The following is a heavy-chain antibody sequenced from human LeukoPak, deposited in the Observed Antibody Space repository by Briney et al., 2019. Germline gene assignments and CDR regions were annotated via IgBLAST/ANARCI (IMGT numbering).Heavy chain of an antibody. CDR1: GYTFTGYY. D-gene: IGHD3-22*01. Sequence: ASVKVSCKASGYTFTGYYMHWVRQAPGQGLEWMGRINPNSGGTNYAQKLQGRVTMTTDTSTSTAYMELRSLRSDDTAVYYCARESRYYYDSSGYRNFDYWGQGTLVTVSS. CDR3: ARESRYYYDSSGYRNFDY. CDR2: INPNSGGT. J-gene: IGHJ4*02. V-gene: IGHV1-2*06.